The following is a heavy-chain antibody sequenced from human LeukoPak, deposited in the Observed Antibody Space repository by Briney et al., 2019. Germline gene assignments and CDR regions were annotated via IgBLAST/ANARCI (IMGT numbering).Heavy chain of an antibody. V-gene: IGHV3-23*01. CDR2: ISGSGGST. D-gene: IGHD6-13*01. CDR3: AKERMGIAAAGEIHY. J-gene: IGHJ4*02. CDR1: GFTFSTYS. Sequence: GGSLRLSCAASGFTFSTYSMNWVCQAPGKGLEWVSAISGSGGSTYYADSVKGRFTISRDNSKNTLYLQMNSLRAEDTAVYYCAKERMGIAAAGEIHYWGQGTLVTVSS.